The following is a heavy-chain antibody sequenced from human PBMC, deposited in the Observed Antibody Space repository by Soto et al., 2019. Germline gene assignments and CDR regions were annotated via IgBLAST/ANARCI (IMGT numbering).Heavy chain of an antibody. D-gene: IGHD3-10*01. J-gene: IGHJ4*02. Sequence: PGGSLRLSCAASGFTFSSYGMHWVRQAPGKGLEWVAVIWYDGSNKYYADSVKGRFTISRDNSKNTLYLQMNSLRAEDTAVYYCAREYSGSGSSFDYWGQGTQVTVSS. V-gene: IGHV3-33*01. CDR1: GFTFSSYG. CDR3: AREYSGSGSSFDY. CDR2: IWYDGSNK.